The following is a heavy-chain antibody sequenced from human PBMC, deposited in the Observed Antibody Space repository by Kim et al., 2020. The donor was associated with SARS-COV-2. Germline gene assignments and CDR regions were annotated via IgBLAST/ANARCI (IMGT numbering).Heavy chain of an antibody. Sequence: GGSLRLSCAASGFTFSSYWMSWVRQAPGKGLEWVANIKQDGSEKYYVDSVKGRFTISRDNAKNSLYLQMNSLRAEDTAVYYCARAIGSSSYYYYGMDVWGQGTTVTVSS. CDR1: GFTFSSYW. CDR2: IKQDGSEK. CDR3: ARAIGSSSYYYYGMDV. D-gene: IGHD6-6*01. J-gene: IGHJ6*02. V-gene: IGHV3-7*01.